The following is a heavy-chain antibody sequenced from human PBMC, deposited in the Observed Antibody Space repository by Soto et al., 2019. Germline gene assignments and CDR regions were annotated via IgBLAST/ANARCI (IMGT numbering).Heavy chain of an antibody. Sequence: GESLKISCKGSGYRFTSYWIAWVRQMPGKGLEWMGIIYPGDSDTRYSPSFQGQVTISADKSISTAYLQWSSLKASDTATYYCARQGYCSSTNCYYWFDPWGQGTLVTVSS. CDR2: IYPGDSDT. D-gene: IGHD2-2*01. CDR3: ARQGYCSSTNCYYWFDP. CDR1: GYRFTSYW. J-gene: IGHJ5*02. V-gene: IGHV5-51*01.